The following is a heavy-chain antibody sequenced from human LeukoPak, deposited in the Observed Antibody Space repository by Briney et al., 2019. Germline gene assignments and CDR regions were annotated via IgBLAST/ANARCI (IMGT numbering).Heavy chain of an antibody. CDR3: ARDWVSAAGTYLEYYFDY. Sequence: SVKVSCKASGGTFSSYAISWVRQAPGQGLEWMGRIIPIFGTANYAQKFQGRVTITTDESTSTAYMELSSLRSEDTAVYYCARDWVSAAGTYLEYYFDYWGRGTLVTVSS. J-gene: IGHJ4*02. CDR2: IIPIFGTA. CDR1: GGTFSSYA. D-gene: IGHD6-13*01. V-gene: IGHV1-69*05.